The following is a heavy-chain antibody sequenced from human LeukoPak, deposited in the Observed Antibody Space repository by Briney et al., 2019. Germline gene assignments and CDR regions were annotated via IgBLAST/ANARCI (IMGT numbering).Heavy chain of an antibody. Sequence: PGGSLRLSCAASGFTFSDYYMSWIRQAPGKGLEWVSYISSSGSTIYYADSVKGRFTISRDNAKNSLYLQMNSLRAEDTAVYYCARVQTGGYCSGGSCEGYWFDPWGQGTLVTVSS. CDR2: ISSSGSTI. J-gene: IGHJ5*02. D-gene: IGHD2-15*01. V-gene: IGHV3-11*01. CDR3: ARVQTGGYCSGGSCEGYWFDP. CDR1: GFTFSDYY.